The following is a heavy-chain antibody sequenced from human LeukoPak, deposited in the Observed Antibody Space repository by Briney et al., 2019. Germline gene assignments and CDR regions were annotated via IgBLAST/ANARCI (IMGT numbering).Heavy chain of an antibody. V-gene: IGHV3-53*01. CDR3: ARDELKGRFLD. D-gene: IGHD3-3*01. Sequence: GSLRLSCAASGFTVSSNYMFWVRQPPGKGLEWVSVIYSGGSGGDTYYADSVKGRFTISRDNSKNTLYLQMNSLRAEDTAVYYCARDELKGRFLDWGQGTLVTVSS. J-gene: IGHJ4*02. CDR2: IYSGGSGGDT. CDR1: GFTVSSNY.